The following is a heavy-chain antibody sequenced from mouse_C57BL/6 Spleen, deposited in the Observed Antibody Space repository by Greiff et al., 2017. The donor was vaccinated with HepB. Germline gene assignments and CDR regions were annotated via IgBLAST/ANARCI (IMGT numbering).Heavy chain of an antibody. Sequence: QVQLQQPGAELVKPGASVKMSCKASGYTFTSYWITWVKQRPGQGLEWIGDIYPGSGSTNYNEKFKSKATLTVDTSSSTAYMQLSSLTSEDSVVYYCARADTTLYYYAMDYWGQGTSVTVSS. V-gene: IGHV1-55*01. J-gene: IGHJ4*01. CDR1: GYTFTSYW. CDR3: ARADTTLYYYAMDY. CDR2: IYPGSGST. D-gene: IGHD5-5*01.